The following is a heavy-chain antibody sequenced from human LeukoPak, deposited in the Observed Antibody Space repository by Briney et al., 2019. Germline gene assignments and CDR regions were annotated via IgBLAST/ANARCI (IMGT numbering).Heavy chain of an antibody. J-gene: IGHJ4*02. Sequence: GESLRISCKGSGYSFTSYWIGWVRQMPGKGLEWMGIVYPGDSDTRYSPSFQGQVTISADKSISTAYLQWSSLEASDTAMYYCARQRYSSGPQDYWGQGTLVTVSS. CDR2: VYPGDSDT. D-gene: IGHD6-19*01. CDR3: ARQRYSSGPQDY. CDR1: GYSFTSYW. V-gene: IGHV5-51*01.